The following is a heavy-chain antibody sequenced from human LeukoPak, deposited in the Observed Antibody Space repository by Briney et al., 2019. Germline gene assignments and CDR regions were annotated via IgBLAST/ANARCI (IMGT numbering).Heavy chain of an antibody. D-gene: IGHD3-22*01. CDR2: MSGSGGST. J-gene: IGHJ4*02. CDR3: AKRTVVVNDLEDY. Sequence: GGSLRLSCAASGFTFSSDAMSCVRQAPGSRLEWVSAMSGSGGSTYSADSVKGRFTICRDNSKNTLYLQMNSLRAEDTAVYYCAKRTVVVNDLEDYWGQGTLVTVSS. CDR1: GFTFSSDA. V-gene: IGHV3-23*01.